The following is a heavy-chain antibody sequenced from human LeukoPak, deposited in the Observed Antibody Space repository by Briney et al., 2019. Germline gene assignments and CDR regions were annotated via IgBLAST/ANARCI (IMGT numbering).Heavy chain of an antibody. Sequence: SETLSLTCTVSGGSISSDSWSWIRQPAGKGLEWIGRMYTSGSTNYNPSVKCRVTMSVDTSKNQFSLKLSSVTAADTAVYYCARVIRTSGYYSNPKSGSFDLWGQGSLVTVSS. J-gene: IGHJ4*02. V-gene: IGHV4-4*07. D-gene: IGHD3-3*01. CDR1: GGSISSDS. CDR2: MYTSGST. CDR3: ARVIRTSGYYSNPKSGSFDL.